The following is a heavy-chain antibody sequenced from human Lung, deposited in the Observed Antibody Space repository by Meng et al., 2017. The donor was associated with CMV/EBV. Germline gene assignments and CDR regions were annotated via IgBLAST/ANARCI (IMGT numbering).Heavy chain of an antibody. CDR1: GGSISSSSYY. J-gene: IGHJ4*02. Sequence: LXCTVSGGSISSSSYYWGWIRQPPGKGLEWIGSIYYSGSTYYNPSLKSRVTISVDTSKSQFSLKLSSVTAADTAVYYCARRGYCSSTSRCPERFFDYWXQGTLVTVSS. CDR3: ARRGYCSSTSRCPERFFDY. V-gene: IGHV4-39*01. D-gene: IGHD2-2*01. CDR2: IYYSGST.